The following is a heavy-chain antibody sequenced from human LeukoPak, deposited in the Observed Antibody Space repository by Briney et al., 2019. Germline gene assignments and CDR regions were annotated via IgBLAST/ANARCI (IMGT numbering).Heavy chain of an antibody. Sequence: GGSLRLSCAASRFTVSSNYMSWVRQAPGKGLEWVSVIYSGGSTYYADSVKGRFAISRDKSKNTLYHKMKSLRAEETAVYYCAKGGDYYDSSGYGFDYWGQGTLVTVSS. V-gene: IGHV3-53*01. CDR2: IYSGGST. D-gene: IGHD3-22*01. CDR1: RFTVSSNY. J-gene: IGHJ4*02. CDR3: AKGGDYYDSSGYGFDY.